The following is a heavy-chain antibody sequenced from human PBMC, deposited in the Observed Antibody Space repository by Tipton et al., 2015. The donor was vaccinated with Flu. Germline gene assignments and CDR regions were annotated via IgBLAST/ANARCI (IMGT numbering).Heavy chain of an antibody. D-gene: IGHD4-17*01. J-gene: IGHJ6*02. V-gene: IGHV3-7*01. CDR3: ARVGGSGYGDSYYGMDV. CDR1: GFTFSSYW. CDR2: IKQDGSEK. Sequence: SLRLSCAASGFTFSSYWMSWVRQAPGKGLEWVANIKQDGSEKYYVDSVKGRFTISRDNAKNSLYLQMNSLGAEDTAVYYCARVGGSGYGDSYYGMDVWGQGTTVTVSS.